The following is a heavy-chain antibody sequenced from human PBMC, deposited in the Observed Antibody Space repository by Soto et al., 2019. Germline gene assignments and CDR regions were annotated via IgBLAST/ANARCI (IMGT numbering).Heavy chain of an antibody. D-gene: IGHD3-10*01. J-gene: IGHJ4*02. CDR2: ITPMIGTT. CDR3: ARDVSVMTSVFGF. V-gene: IGHV1-69*01. CDR1: GGTFYTYA. Sequence: QVHLVQSGAEVNRPGSSVRVSCRASGGTFYTYAFTWVRQAPGQGLEWMGGITPMIGTTKYAQKFHGRVTFSADASASPASMELSNLRSDDTAVYFCARDVSVMTSVFGFWGQGTLITVSS.